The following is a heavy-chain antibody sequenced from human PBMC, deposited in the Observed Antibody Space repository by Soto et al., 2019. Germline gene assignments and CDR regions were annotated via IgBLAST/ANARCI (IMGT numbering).Heavy chain of an antibody. V-gene: IGHV3-74*01. J-gene: IGHJ4*02. CDR1: GCTFNNYW. CDR2: INIEGSTT. Sequence: EVQLVESGGGLVQPGGSLRLSCAASGCTFNNYWMHWVRQAQGKGLVWVSRINIEGSTTDYADSVRGRFAISRDNAKNTLYLQINSLRDEDTAVYYCTRDRGGNFYGGFDYWGRGTLVTVSP. CDR3: TRDRGGNFYGGFDY. D-gene: IGHD1-26*01.